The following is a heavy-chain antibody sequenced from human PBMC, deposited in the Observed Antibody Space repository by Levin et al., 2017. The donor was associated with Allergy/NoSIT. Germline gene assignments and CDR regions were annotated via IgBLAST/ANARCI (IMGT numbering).Heavy chain of an antibody. Sequence: NTSETLSLTCTVSGGSISSYYWSWIRQPPGKGLEWIGYIYYSGSTNYNPSLKSRVTISVDTSKNQFSLKLSSVTAADTAVYYCARHHSSGWYDAFDIWGQGTMVTVSS. CDR2: IYYSGST. CDR1: GGSISSYY. D-gene: IGHD6-19*01. CDR3: ARHHSSGWYDAFDI. V-gene: IGHV4-59*08. J-gene: IGHJ3*02.